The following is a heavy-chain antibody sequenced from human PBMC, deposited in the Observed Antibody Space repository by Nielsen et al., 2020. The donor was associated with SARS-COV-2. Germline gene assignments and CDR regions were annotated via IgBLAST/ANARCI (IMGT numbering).Heavy chain of an antibody. Sequence: WIRQPPGKGLEWVSAISGSGGSKYYADSVKGRFTISRDNSKNTLYLQMNSLRAEDTAVYYCARNAYYYDRSGPGAFDIWGQGTMVTVSS. CDR2: ISGSGGSK. D-gene: IGHD3-22*01. CDR3: ARNAYYYDRSGPGAFDI. J-gene: IGHJ3*02. V-gene: IGHV3-23*01.